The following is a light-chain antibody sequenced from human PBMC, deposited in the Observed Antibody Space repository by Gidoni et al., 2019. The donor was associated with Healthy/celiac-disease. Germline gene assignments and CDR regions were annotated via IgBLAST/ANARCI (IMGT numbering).Light chain of an antibody. Sequence: QSALTQPPSASGSPGQSVTISCTGTSSDVGGYNYVSWYQQHPGKAPKLMIYEVSKRPSGVPDRSSGSKSGNTASLTVSGLQAEDEADYYCSSYAGSNNFEKVFGGGTKLTVL. V-gene: IGLV2-8*01. J-gene: IGLJ3*02. CDR2: EVS. CDR3: SSYAGSNNFEKV. CDR1: SSDVGGYNY.